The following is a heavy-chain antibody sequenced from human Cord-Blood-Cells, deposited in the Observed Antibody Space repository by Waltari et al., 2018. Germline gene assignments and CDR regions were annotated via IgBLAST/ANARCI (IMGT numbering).Heavy chain of an antibody. J-gene: IGHJ3*02. Sequence: EVQLVQSGAEVKKPGESLKISCKGSGYSFTSYWIGWVRQMPGKGLEWMGIIYPGDSDTRYSPSFQGQVTISADKSISTAYLQWSSRKASDTAMYYCARHGPTTVTTYAFDIWGQGTMVTVSS. V-gene: IGHV5-51*01. D-gene: IGHD4-17*01. CDR2: IYPGDSDT. CDR1: GYSFTSYW. CDR3: ARHGPTTVTTYAFDI.